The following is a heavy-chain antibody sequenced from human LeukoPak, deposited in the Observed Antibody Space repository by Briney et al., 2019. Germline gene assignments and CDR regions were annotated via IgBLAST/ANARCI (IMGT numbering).Heavy chain of an antibody. V-gene: IGHV3-7*01. CDR2: IKHDGTEK. Sequence: TGGSLRLSRAASGLTFCNYWMSWVRQAPGKGLEWVANIKHDGTEKQYVDSVKGRFTISRDHAKNSLYLHMNRLRAHDTTVFSCKRDRCIDIWGQGTPVTVSS. CDR1: GLTFCNYW. J-gene: IGHJ1*01. D-gene: IGHD3-3*02. CDR3: KRDRCIDI.